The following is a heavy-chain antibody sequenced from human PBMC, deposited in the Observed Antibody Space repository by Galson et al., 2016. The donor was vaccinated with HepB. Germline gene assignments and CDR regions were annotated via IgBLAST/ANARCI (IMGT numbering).Heavy chain of an antibody. CDR1: GYRFSSYW. CDR2: IYPGDSDT. J-gene: IGHJ4*02. Sequence: QSGAEVKKPGESLKISCKESGYRFSSYWIGWVRQRPGKGLEWMGIIYPGDSDTRYSPSFQGQVTISADKSINTAYLQWTSLKASGTAMYYCARRSWNYDLDYWGQGTLVTVSS. CDR3: ARRSWNYDLDY. V-gene: IGHV5-51*01. D-gene: IGHD6-13*01.